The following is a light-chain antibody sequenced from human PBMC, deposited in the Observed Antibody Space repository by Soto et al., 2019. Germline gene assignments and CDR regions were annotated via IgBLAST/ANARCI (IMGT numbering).Light chain of an antibody. CDR3: SSYTSSSTV. V-gene: IGLV2-8*01. Sequence: QSALTQPPSASGSPGQSVTIPCTGTSSDVGGYDHVSWYQQHPGKAPKLMIYEVTKRPAGVPDRFSGSKSGNTASLTVSGLQAEDEADYYCSSYTSSSTVFGTGTKLTVL. CDR2: EVT. J-gene: IGLJ1*01. CDR1: SSDVGGYDH.